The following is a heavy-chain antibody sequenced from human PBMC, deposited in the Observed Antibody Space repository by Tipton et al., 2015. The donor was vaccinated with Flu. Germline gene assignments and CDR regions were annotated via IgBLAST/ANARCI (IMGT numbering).Heavy chain of an antibody. CDR2: IYPSGTT. Sequence: TLSLTCTVSSGSIRSTNYFCAWIRQPPGKRLELIGSIYPSGTTYYNPSLKSRVTISVDTSMNQFSLKVPSVTAADTAVYYCSRLSFYDVDLKNFYFEDWGQGTLVTVSS. J-gene: IGHJ4*02. V-gene: IGHV4-39*01. D-gene: IGHD3-10*02. CDR3: SRLSFYDVDLKNFYFED. CDR1: SGSIRSTNYF.